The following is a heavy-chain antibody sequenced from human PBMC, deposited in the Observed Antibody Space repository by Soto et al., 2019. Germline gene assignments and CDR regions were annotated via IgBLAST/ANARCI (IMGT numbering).Heavy chain of an antibody. Sequence: QVQLVESGGGVVQPGRSLRLSCAASGFTFSSYAMHWVRQAPGKGLEWVAVISYDGSNKYYADSVKGRFTISRDNSKNTLYLQMNSRRAEDTAVYYCARADSSGYYRYGMDVWGQGTTVTGS. CDR1: GFTFSSYA. CDR2: ISYDGSNK. D-gene: IGHD3-22*01. CDR3: ARADSSGYYRYGMDV. V-gene: IGHV3-30-3*01. J-gene: IGHJ6*02.